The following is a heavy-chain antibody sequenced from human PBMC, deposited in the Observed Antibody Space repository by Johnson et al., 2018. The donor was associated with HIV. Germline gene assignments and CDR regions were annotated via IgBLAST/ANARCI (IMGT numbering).Heavy chain of an antibody. CDR3: ASQVRGLRLGVDAFDI. CDR2: VTGTGGDT. CDR1: GFTFDDYG. Sequence: VQLVESGGGVVRPGGSLRLSCTASGFTFDDYGMSWVRQAPGKGLEWVSGVTGTGGDTYYAESVKGRFPISRDNSKNTLYLQMNKLIAEDTAVYFCASQVRGLRLGVDAFDIWGQGTMVTVSS. D-gene: IGHD3-16*01. J-gene: IGHJ3*02. V-gene: IGHV3-23*04.